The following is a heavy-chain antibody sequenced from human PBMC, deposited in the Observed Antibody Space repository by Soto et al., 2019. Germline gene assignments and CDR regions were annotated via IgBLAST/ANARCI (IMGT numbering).Heavy chain of an antibody. CDR2: IYYSGST. D-gene: IGHD5-18*01. V-gene: IGHV4-59*01. Sequence: SETLSLTCTVSSGSISSYYWSWIRQPPGKGLEWIGYIYYSGSTNYNPSLKSRVTISVDTSKNQFSLKLSSVTAADTAVYYCARGHARWYSYGPYAFDIWGQGTMVTVSS. J-gene: IGHJ3*02. CDR3: ARGHARWYSYGPYAFDI. CDR1: SGSISSYY.